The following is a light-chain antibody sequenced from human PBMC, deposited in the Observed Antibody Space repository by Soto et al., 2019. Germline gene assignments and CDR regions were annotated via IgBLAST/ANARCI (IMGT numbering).Light chain of an antibody. CDR1: QSVSSSY. CDR2: GAS. V-gene: IGKV3-20*01. CDR3: QQYGSSLSIT. J-gene: IGKJ5*01. Sequence: EIVLKQSPGTLSLSPGERATLSCRASQSVSSSYLAWYQQKPGQAPRLLIYGASSRATGIPDRFSGSGSGTDFTLTISRLEPEDFAVYYCQQYGSSLSITFGQGTRLEIK.